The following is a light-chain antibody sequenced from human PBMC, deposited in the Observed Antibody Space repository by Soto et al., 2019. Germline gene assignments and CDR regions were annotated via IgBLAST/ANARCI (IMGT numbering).Light chain of an antibody. CDR1: QSISSW. CDR3: QQYNSYSRT. CDR2: KAS. V-gene: IGKV1-5*03. J-gene: IGKJ1*01. Sequence: DIQMTQSPSTLSASVGDRVTITCRASQSISSWLAWYQQKPGKAPKLLIYKASSLESGVPSRFSGSGSGTELTLTTSSLQPDDFATYYCQQYNSYSRTFGRGTKVEIK.